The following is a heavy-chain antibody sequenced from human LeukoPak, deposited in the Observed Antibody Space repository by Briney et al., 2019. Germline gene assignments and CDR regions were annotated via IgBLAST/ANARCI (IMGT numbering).Heavy chain of an antibody. D-gene: IGHD3-10*01. CDR1: GFTVSNKY. Sequence: GGSLRLSCAASGFTVSNKYMTWVRQAPGKGLEWVSLIYSDGRTYYADSVKGRCTISRDNSKNTLYLQMNSLRAEDTAVYYCVRPDYYYGAGSYGGDYWGQGTLVTVSS. CDR2: IYSDGRT. J-gene: IGHJ4*02. V-gene: IGHV3-53*01. CDR3: VRPDYYYGAGSYGGDY.